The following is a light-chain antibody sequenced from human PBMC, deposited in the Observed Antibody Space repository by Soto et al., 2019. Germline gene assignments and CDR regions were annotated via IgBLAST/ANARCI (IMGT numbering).Light chain of an antibody. J-gene: IGLJ1*01. Sequence: QSVLTQPASVSGSPGQSITISCTGTSSDVGGYNYVSWYQQHPGKAPKLMIYDVSNRPSGVSNRFSGSKSGNTASLTISGLQAEDEADYYCSSYTNSSTLIFFGTGTKDTDL. V-gene: IGLV2-14*01. CDR1: SSDVGGYNY. CDR3: SSYTNSSTLIF. CDR2: DVS.